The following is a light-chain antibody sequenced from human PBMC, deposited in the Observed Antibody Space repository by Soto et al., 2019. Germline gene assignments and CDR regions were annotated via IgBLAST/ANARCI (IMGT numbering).Light chain of an antibody. Sequence: QSVLTQPPSVSAAPGQKIIISCSGSSSNLGTYYVSWYHQLPGTAPKVLIYDNSRRPSGIPDRFSGSNSGNTATLTISRVEAGDEADYYCQVWDSSSDHPENVVFGGGTKLTVL. CDR2: DNS. V-gene: IGLV1-51*01. CDR1: SSNLGTYY. CDR3: QVWDSSSDHPENVV. J-gene: IGLJ2*01.